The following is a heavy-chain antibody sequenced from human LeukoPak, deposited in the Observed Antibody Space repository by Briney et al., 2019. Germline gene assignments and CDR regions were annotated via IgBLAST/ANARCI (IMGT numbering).Heavy chain of an antibody. CDR2: ISASGGTT. Sequence: PGGSLRLSCAASGFTVSSSYMSWVRQAPGKGLEWVSAISASGGTTYYADSVKGRFTISRDNSKNTLYQQTSSLRAEDTAVYYCAKEPREYCSSTSCPNWIDAWGQGTLVTVSS. CDR3: AKEPREYCSSTSCPNWIDA. D-gene: IGHD2-2*01. CDR1: GFTVSSSY. V-gene: IGHV3-23*01. J-gene: IGHJ5*02.